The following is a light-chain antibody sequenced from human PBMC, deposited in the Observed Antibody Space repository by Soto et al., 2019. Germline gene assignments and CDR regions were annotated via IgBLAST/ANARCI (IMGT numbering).Light chain of an antibody. V-gene: IGLV2-11*01. J-gene: IGLJ2*01. CDR2: DVS. CDR1: SSDVGGYNY. Sequence: QSALTQPRSVSGSPGQSVTISCTGTSSDVGGYNYVSWYQQHPGKAPKLMIYDVSKRPSGVPDRFSGSKSATSASLAISGVQSEDEAVYYCAAWDDSLRGPVFGGGTKLTVL. CDR3: AAWDDSLRGPV.